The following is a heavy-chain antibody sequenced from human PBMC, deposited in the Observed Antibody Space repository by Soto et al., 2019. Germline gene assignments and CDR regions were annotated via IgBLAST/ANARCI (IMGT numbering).Heavy chain of an antibody. CDR2: INPNSGGT. CDR1: GYTFTGYY. D-gene: IGHD3-22*01. V-gene: IGHV1-2*02. J-gene: IGHJ4*02. CDR3: ASDKDNSTGQYYFEH. Sequence: QVQLVQSGAEVKKPWASVKVSCKYSGYTFTGYYMHWVRQAPGQGREWMGWINPNSGGTNYAQKFKVRVTMTRDTSISTGYMELSRLRSDDKAVYYCASDKDNSTGQYYFEHWGQGTLVTVSS.